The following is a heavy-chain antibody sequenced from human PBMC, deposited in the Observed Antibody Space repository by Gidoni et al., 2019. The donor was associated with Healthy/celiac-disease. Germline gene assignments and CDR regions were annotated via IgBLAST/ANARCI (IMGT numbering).Heavy chain of an antibody. V-gene: IGHV3-15*07. D-gene: IGHD1-26*01. CDR3: TTEDNSGSYWNYYYYYMDV. CDR1: GFTFSNAW. Sequence: EVQLVESGGGLVKPGGSLRLSCAASGFTFSNAWMNWVRQAPGKGLEWVGRIKSKTDGGTTDYAAPVKGRFTISRDDSKNTLYLQMNSLKTEDTAVYYCTTEDNSGSYWNYYYYYMDVWGKGTTVTVSS. J-gene: IGHJ6*03. CDR2: IKSKTDGGTT.